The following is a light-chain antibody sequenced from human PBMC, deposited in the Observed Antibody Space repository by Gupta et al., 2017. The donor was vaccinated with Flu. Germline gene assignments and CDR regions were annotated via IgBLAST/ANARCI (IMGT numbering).Light chain of an antibody. V-gene: IGKV1-5*03. Sequence: GDRVTITCRASHSLSSWLAWYQQKPGKAPNLLIYKASTLESGVPSRFSGSGSGTEFTLTIASLQPDDFATYYCQQYDSYSLTFGGGTKVEIK. CDR3: QQYDSYSLT. CDR2: KAS. J-gene: IGKJ4*01. CDR1: HSLSSW.